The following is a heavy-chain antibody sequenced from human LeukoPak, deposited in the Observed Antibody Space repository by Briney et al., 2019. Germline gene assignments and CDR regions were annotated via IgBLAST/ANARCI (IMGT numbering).Heavy chain of an antibody. CDR2: ISYDGSNK. Sequence: GGSLRLSCAASGFTFSSYGMHWVRQAPGKGLEWVAVISYDGSNKYYADSVKGRFTISRDNSKDTLYLQMNSLRAEDTAAYYCATDRNSGKYYDYWGQGTLVTVSS. D-gene: IGHD1-26*01. CDR1: GFTFSSYG. CDR3: ATDRNSGKYYDY. J-gene: IGHJ4*02. V-gene: IGHV3-30*03.